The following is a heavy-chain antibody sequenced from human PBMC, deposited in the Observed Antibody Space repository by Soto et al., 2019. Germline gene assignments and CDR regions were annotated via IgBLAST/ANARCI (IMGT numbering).Heavy chain of an antibody. CDR1: GFTFSSYG. CDR2: ISYDGSTK. J-gene: IGHJ6*03. Sequence: GGSLRLSCAASGFTFSSYGMHWVRQAPGKGLEWVAVISYDGSTKYYADSVKGRFTISRDNSKNTLYLQMNSLRAEDTAVYYCAKDGSGSYSLHYYYYMDVWGKGTTVTVSS. CDR3: AKDGSGSYSLHYYYYMDV. V-gene: IGHV3-30*18. D-gene: IGHD3-10*01.